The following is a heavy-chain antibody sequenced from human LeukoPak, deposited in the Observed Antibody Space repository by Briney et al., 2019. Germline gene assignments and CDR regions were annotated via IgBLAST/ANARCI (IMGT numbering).Heavy chain of an antibody. CDR1: GYTFTSYD. CDR3: ARGQTYYDFWSGYYLSYYYYGMDV. Sequence: GASVKVSCKASGYTFTSYDINWVRQATGQGLEWMGWMNPNSGNTGYAQKFQGRVTMTRSTSISTAYMELSSLRSEDTAVYYCARGQTYYDFWSGYYLSYYYYGMDVWGQGTTVTVSS. D-gene: IGHD3-3*01. J-gene: IGHJ6*02. V-gene: IGHV1-8*01. CDR2: MNPNSGNT.